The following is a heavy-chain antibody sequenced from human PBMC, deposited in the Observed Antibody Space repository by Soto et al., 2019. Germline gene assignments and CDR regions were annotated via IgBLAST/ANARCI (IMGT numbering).Heavy chain of an antibody. CDR3: VYRGSSWNYYFDY. D-gene: IGHD6-13*01. CDR2: IYWDNDQ. J-gene: IGHJ4*02. CDR1: GFSLSTSGVG. V-gene: IGHV2-5*02. Sequence: SGPTLVNPTQAPTLTCTFSGFSLSTSGVGVGWIRQPPGKALEWLALIYWDNDQRYRSSLKRRLTITKDTSKDQVVLTLTNVDPADTATYYCVYRGSSWNYYFDYWGQGTPVTVSS.